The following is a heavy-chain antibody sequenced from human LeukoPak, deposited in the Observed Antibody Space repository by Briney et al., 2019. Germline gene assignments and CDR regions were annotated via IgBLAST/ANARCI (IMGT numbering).Heavy chain of an antibody. CDR3: AKHQQIYGDSLMDV. Sequence: GGSLRLSCAASGFTFSSYAMSWVRQAPGKGLEWVSTISGSGGRTYFTDSVKGRFTISRDNSKNTQYLQMNSLGAEDTAVYYCAKHQQIYGDSLMDVWGQGTTVTVSS. CDR1: GFTFSSYA. CDR2: ISGSGGRT. D-gene: IGHD4-17*01. V-gene: IGHV3-23*01. J-gene: IGHJ6*02.